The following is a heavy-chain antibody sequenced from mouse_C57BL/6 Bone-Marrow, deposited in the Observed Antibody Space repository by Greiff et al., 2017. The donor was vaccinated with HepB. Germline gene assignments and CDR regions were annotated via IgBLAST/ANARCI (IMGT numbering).Heavy chain of an antibody. D-gene: IGHD1-1*01. CDR3: AKQIYYYGSSYSY. Sequence: VHLVESGAELARPGASVKLSCKASGYTFTSYGISWVKQRTGQGLEWIGEIYPRSGNTYYNEKFKGKATLTADKSSSTAYMELRSLTSEDSAVYFCAKQIYYYGSSYSYWGQGTLVTVSA. J-gene: IGHJ3*01. CDR2: IYPRSGNT. CDR1: GYTFTSYG. V-gene: IGHV1-81*01.